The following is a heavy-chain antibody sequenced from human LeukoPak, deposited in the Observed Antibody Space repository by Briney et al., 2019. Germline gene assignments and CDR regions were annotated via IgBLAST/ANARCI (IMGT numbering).Heavy chain of an antibody. CDR1: GYTFTSYP. V-gene: IGHV1-18*01. Sequence: ASVKAACKASGYTFTSYPISWALQAPGQGLNWIPWITTYNGNTNYAQKLQGRVTMTTDTSTSTAYMDLRGLRSDDTAVYYCARGYDYGDYVGDFDYWGQGTLVTVSS. J-gene: IGHJ4*02. D-gene: IGHD4-17*01. CDR3: ARGYDYGDYVGDFDY. CDR2: ITTYNGNT.